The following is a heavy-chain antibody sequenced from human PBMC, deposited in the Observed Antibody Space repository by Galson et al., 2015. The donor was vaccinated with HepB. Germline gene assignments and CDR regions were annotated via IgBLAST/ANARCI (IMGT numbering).Heavy chain of an antibody. J-gene: IGHJ4*02. V-gene: IGHV1-2*04. CDR3: ARASRIAAAGHFDY. Sequence: CKASGYTFTGYYMHWVRQAPGQGLEWMGWINPNSGGTNYAQKFQGWVTMTRDTSISTAYMELSRLRSDDTAVYYCARASRIAAAGHFDYWGQGTLVTVSS. CDR2: INPNSGGT. D-gene: IGHD6-13*01. CDR1: GYTFTGYY.